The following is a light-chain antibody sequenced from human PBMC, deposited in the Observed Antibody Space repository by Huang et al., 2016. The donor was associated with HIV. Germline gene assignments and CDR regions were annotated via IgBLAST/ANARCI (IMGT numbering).Light chain of an antibody. J-gene: IGKJ1*01. CDR3: LQYYSVPQT. CDR1: QSLLYSLSKKNY. V-gene: IGKV4-1*01. Sequence: DIVMTQSPDSLAVSPGERATINCKSSQSLLYSLSKKNYLASFQQKPGRHPKLLIYWATTREGVVTKRISGSGSGKDFTLTINILQAEDVADYFWLQYYSVPQTFGHGTKVEIK. CDR2: WAT.